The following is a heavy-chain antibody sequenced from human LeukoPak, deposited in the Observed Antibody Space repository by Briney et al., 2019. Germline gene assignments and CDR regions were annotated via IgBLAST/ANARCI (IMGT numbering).Heavy chain of an antibody. CDR1: GGTFSSYA. CDR3: ARDVRYCGSGRQGYFQH. D-gene: IGHD3-10*01. Sequence: ASVKVSCKASGGTFSSYAISWVRQAPGQGLEWMGGIIPIFGTANYAQKFQGRVTITADESTSTAYMELSSLRSEDTAVYYCARDVRYCGSGRQGYFQHWGQGTLVTVSS. J-gene: IGHJ1*01. CDR2: IIPIFGTA. V-gene: IGHV1-69*13.